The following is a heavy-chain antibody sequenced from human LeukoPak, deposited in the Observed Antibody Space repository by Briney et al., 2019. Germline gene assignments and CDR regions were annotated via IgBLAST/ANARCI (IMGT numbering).Heavy chain of an antibody. D-gene: IGHD6-13*01. CDR3: AKCARRIAAAEIRFDP. Sequence: GGSLRLSCAASGFTFINYGIHWVRQAPGKGLEWVAFIPYDGSNKYYSDSVKGRFTISKDNPKNTLYLQMDSLRAEDTAVYYCAKCARRIAAAEIRFDPWGQGTLVTVSS. CDR1: GFTFINYG. CDR2: IPYDGSNK. J-gene: IGHJ5*02. V-gene: IGHV3-30*02.